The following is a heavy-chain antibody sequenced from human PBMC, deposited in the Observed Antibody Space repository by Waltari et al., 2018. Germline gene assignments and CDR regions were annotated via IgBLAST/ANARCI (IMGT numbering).Heavy chain of an antibody. J-gene: IGHJ6*02. CDR1: GFTFSSYA. CDR2: ISGSGGRT. Sequence: EVQLVESGGGLVQPGGSLRLSCAASGFTFSSYAMSWVRQAPGKGLEWVSAISGSGGRTDYADSVKGRFTSSRDKSKNTLYLQMNSLRAEETAVYYCASMAPSGMDVWGQGTTVTVSS. V-gene: IGHV3-23*04. CDR3: ASMAPSGMDV.